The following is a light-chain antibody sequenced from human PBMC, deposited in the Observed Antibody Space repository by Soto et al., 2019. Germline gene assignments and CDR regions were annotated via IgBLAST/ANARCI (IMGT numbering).Light chain of an antibody. CDR2: DAS. J-gene: IGKJ4*01. CDR3: PQRPLWPPLT. Sequence: EIVLTQSPATLSLSPGERATLSCRASQSVNSFLAWYQQKPGQAPRLLIYDASNRATGIPARFSGGGSGTDFTLTISSLEPEDSALYYCPQRPLWPPLTFGGGSKVEIK. CDR1: QSVNSF. V-gene: IGKV3-11*01.